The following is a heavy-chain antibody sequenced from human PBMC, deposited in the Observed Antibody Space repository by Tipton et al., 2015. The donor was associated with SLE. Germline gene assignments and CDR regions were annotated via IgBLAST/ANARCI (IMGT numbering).Heavy chain of an antibody. Sequence: TLSLTCTVSGGSISSYYWSWIRQPPGKGLEWIGYIYYSGSTNYNPSLKSRVTISVDTSKNQFSLKLSSVTAADTAVYYCARRVREDYFDYWGQGTLVTVSS. CDR3: ARRVREDYFDY. J-gene: IGHJ4*02. CDR1: GGSISSYY. CDR2: IYYSGST. D-gene: IGHD5-24*01. V-gene: IGHV4-59*12.